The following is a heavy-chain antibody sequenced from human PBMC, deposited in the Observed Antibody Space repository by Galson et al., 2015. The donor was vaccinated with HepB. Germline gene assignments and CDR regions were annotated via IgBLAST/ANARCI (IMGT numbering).Heavy chain of an antibody. CDR2: ITYDGSNK. V-gene: IGHV3-30-3*01. J-gene: IGHJ4*02. Sequence: SLRLSCAASGFTFSSYAMHWVRQAPGKGLEWVAVITYDGSNKYYADSVRGRFTISRYNSKNTLYLQMNSLRAEDTAVYYCVRGKGGGYFTWGQGTLVTVSS. CDR1: GFTFSSYA. D-gene: IGHD1-26*01. CDR3: VRGKGGGYFT.